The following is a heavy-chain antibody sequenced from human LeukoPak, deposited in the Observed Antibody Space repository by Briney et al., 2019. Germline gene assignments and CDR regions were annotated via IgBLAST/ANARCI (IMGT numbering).Heavy chain of an antibody. V-gene: IGHV3-30-3*01. D-gene: IGHD3-22*01. J-gene: IGHJ4*02. Sequence: GGSLRLSCAASGFTFSSYAMHWVRQAPGKGLEWVAVISYDGSNKYYADSVKGRFTISRDNSKNTLYLQMNSLRAEDTAVYYCARDYYYDSSGYYGPLGYWGQGTLVTVSS. CDR3: ARDYYYDSSGYYGPLGY. CDR1: GFTFSSYA. CDR2: ISYDGSNK.